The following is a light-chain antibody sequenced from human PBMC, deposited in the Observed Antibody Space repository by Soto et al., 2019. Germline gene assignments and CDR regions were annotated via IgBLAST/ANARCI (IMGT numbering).Light chain of an antibody. CDR1: QGIGSW. V-gene: IGKV1-12*01. CDR3: QLTNDFPLT. Sequence: DIQMTQSPSSVSASVGDRVVITCRASQGIGSWLAWYQQKPGKAPKLLIYGATILQSGVPSRFSGSESGTDFTITILLLQPEDFASYYWQLTNDFPLTFGGGTKVEIK. J-gene: IGKJ4*01. CDR2: GAT.